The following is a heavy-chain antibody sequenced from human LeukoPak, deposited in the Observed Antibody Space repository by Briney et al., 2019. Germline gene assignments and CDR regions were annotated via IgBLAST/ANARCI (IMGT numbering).Heavy chain of an antibody. J-gene: IGHJ5*02. CDR1: GGSISSSSYY. CDR3: ARDLNWFDP. V-gene: IGHV4-39*07. Sequence: SETLSLTCTVSGGSISSSSYYWGWIRQPPGKGLEWTGSIYYSGSTYYNPSLKSRVTISVDTSKNQFSLKLSSVTAADTAVYYCARDLNWFDPWGQGTLVTVSS. CDR2: IYYSGST.